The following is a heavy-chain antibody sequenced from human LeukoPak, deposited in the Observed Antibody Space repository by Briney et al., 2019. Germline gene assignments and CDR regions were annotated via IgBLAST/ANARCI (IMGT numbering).Heavy chain of an antibody. Sequence: PGGSLRLSCAASGFTFSNYWMSWVRQAPGKGLEWVANIKQDGSEKHYVDSVKGRFTISTDNAKKSLFLQMNSLRAEDTGVYYCARDGVTSSVAYWGQGTLVTVSS. CDR1: GFTFSNYW. D-gene: IGHD2-21*02. CDR2: IKQDGSEK. J-gene: IGHJ4*02. V-gene: IGHV3-7*01. CDR3: ARDGVTSSVAY.